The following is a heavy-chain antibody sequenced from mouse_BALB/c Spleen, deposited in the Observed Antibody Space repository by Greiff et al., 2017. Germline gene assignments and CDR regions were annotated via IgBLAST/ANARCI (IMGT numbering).Heavy chain of an antibody. CDR2: INPNNGGT. V-gene: IGHV1-18*01. CDR1: GYTFTDYN. Sequence: EVQLQQSGPELVKPGASVKIPCKASGYTFTDYNMDWVKQSHGKSLEWIGDINPNNGGTIYNQKFKGKATLTVDKSSSTAYMELRSLTSEDTAVYYCAREDYGSSYVWFAYWGQGTLVTVSA. J-gene: IGHJ3*01. D-gene: IGHD1-1*01. CDR3: AREDYGSSYVWFAY.